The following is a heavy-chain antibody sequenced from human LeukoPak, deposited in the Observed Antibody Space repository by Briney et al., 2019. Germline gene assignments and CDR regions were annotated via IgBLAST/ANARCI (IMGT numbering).Heavy chain of an antibody. CDR1: GGSISSSSYY. Sequence: PSETLSLTCTVSGGSISSSSYYWGWIRQPPGKGLEWIGSIYYSGSTYYNPSLKSRVTISVDTSKNQFSLKLSSVTAADTAVYYCARWVPVPAAMADYWGQGTLVTVSS. CDR3: ARWVPVPAAMADY. V-gene: IGHV4-39*01. CDR2: IYYSGST. D-gene: IGHD2-2*01. J-gene: IGHJ4*02.